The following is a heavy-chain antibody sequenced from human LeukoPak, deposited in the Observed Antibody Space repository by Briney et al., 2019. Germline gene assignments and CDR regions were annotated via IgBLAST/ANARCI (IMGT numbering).Heavy chain of an antibody. J-gene: IGHJ5*02. Sequence: SSETLSLTCTVSGGSISSYYWSWIRQPPGKGLEWIGYIYYSGSTNYNPSLKSRVTISVDTSKNQFSLKLSSVTAADTAVYYCARQDIAVVVAATYNWFDPWGQGTLVTVSS. D-gene: IGHD2-15*01. CDR2: IYYSGST. CDR3: ARQDIAVVVAATYNWFDP. CDR1: GGSISSYY. V-gene: IGHV4-59*08.